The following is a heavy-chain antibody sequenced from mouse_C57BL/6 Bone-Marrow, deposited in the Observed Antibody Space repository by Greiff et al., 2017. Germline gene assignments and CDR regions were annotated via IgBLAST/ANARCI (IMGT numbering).Heavy chain of an antibody. CDR1: GYTFTSYW. J-gene: IGHJ3*01. Sequence: VQLQQPGAELVRPGSSVKLSCKASGYTFTSYWMDWVKQRPGQGLEWIGNIYPSDSETHYNQKFKDKATLTVDKSSSTAYMQLSSLTSEDSAVYYCARLGMRRGWFAYWGQGTLVTVSA. CDR3: ARLGMRRGWFAY. CDR2: IYPSDSET. D-gene: IGHD2-10*02. V-gene: IGHV1-61*01.